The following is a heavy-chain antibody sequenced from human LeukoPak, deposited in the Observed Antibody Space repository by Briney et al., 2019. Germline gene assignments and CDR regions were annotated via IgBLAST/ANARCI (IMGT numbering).Heavy chain of an antibody. Sequence: ASVKVSCKASGGTFSSYAISWVRQAPGQGLEWMGGIIPIFGTANYAQKFQGRVTITADGSTSTAYMELSSLRSEDTAVYYCARAHCSSTSCYDSGYYYYYGMDVWGQGTTVTVSS. CDR2: IIPIFGTA. J-gene: IGHJ6*02. CDR3: ARAHCSSTSCYDSGYYYYYGMDV. D-gene: IGHD2-2*01. CDR1: GGTFSSYA. V-gene: IGHV1-69*13.